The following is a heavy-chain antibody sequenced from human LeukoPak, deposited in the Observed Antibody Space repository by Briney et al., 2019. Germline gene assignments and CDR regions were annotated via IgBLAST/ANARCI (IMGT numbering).Heavy chain of an antibody. Sequence: ASVKVSCKASGYTFTGYYMHWVRQAPGQELEWMGIINPSGGSTSYAQKFQGRVTMTRDMSTSTVYMELSSLRSEDTAVYYCARSSGYYSAFDYWGQGTLVTVSS. CDR2: INPSGGST. CDR3: ARSSGYYSAFDY. V-gene: IGHV1-46*01. J-gene: IGHJ4*02. D-gene: IGHD3-22*01. CDR1: GYTFTGYY.